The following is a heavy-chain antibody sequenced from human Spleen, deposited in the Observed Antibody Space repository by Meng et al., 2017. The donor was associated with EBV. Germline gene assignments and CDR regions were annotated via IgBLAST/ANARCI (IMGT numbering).Heavy chain of an antibody. CDR3: VREVRSGSYFNDY. CDR1: GASVSSNTYY. CDR2: IYYSGDT. V-gene: IGHV4-61*01. D-gene: IGHD1-26*01. J-gene: IGHJ4*02. Sequence: QVPLKGLGPGLVKPSETLSLSCTVSGASVSSNTYYWSWIRQPPGKRLEWIGNIYYSGDTKYNPYLGSRVTISLHTSKNQFPLRLTSVTAADTAVYYCVREVRSGSYFNDYWGQGTLVTVSS.